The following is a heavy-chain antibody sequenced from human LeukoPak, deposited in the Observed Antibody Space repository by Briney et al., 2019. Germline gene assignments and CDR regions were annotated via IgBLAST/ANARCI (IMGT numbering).Heavy chain of an antibody. D-gene: IGHD3-10*01. CDR1: GGTFSSYA. CDR2: IIPIFGTA. Sequence: SVKVSCKASGGTFSSYAISWVRQAPGQGLEWMGGIIPIFGTANYAQKVQGRVTITADKSTSTAYMELSSLRSEDTAVYYCARDQTYYGSGSDAFDIWGQGTMVTVSS. J-gene: IGHJ3*02. CDR3: ARDQTYYGSGSDAFDI. V-gene: IGHV1-69*06.